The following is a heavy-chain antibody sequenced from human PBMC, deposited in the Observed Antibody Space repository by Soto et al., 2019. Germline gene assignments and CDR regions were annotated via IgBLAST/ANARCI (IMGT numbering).Heavy chain of an antibody. CDR2: ISSSSSYI. Sequence: PGGSLRLSCAASGFTFSSYSMNWVRQAPGKGLEWVSSISSSSSYIYYADSVKGRFTISRDNAKNSLYLQMNSLRAEDTAVYYCARDPARTGLLGYGGNLGRYNWFDPWGQGTLVTVSS. V-gene: IGHV3-21*01. CDR3: ARDPARTGLLGYGGNLGRYNWFDP. J-gene: IGHJ5*02. CDR1: GFTFSSYS. D-gene: IGHD4-17*01.